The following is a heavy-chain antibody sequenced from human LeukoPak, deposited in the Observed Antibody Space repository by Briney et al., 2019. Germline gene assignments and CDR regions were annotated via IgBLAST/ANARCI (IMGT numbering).Heavy chain of an antibody. CDR3: ARVHDSSGYYYDWFDP. D-gene: IGHD3-22*01. CDR1: GFTVSSNY. J-gene: IGHJ5*02. V-gene: IGHV3-53*01. Sequence: GGSLRLSCAASGFTVSSNYMSWVRQAPGKGLEWVSVIYSGGSTYYADSVKGRFTISRDNSKNTLYLQMNSLRAEDTAVYYCARVHDSSGYYYDWFDPWGQGTLVTVSS. CDR2: IYSGGST.